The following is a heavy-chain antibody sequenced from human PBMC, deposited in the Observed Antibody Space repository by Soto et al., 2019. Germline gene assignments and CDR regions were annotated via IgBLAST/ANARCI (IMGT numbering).Heavy chain of an antibody. Sequence: QVQLQESGPGLVKPSETLSLTCTVSGGSISSYYWSWIRQPPGKGLEWIGYIYYSGSTNYNPSLKPRVTTSVDTSKNQFSLKLGSVTAADTAVYYCARRWGYAFDIWGQGTMVTVSS. D-gene: IGHD1-26*01. CDR3: ARRWGYAFDI. CDR2: IYYSGST. J-gene: IGHJ3*02. CDR1: GGSISSYY. V-gene: IGHV4-59*08.